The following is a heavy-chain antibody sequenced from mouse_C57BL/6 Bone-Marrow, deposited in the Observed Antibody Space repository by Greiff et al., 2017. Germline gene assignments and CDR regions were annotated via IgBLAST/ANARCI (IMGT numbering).Heavy chain of an antibody. J-gene: IGHJ4*01. D-gene: IGHD1-1*01. Sequence: VQLQQSGPELVKPGASVKISCKASGYSFTSYYIHWVKQRPGQGLEWIGWIYPGSGNTKYNEKFKGKATLTADTSSSTAYMQLSSLTSEDSAVYYCARYYGSSGAMDYWGQGTSVTVSS. CDR2: IYPGSGNT. V-gene: IGHV1-66*01. CDR3: ARYYGSSGAMDY. CDR1: GYSFTSYY.